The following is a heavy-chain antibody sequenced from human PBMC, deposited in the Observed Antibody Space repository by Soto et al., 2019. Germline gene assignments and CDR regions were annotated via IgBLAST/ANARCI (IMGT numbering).Heavy chain of an antibody. Sequence: EVQLLESGGPSVQPGGSVRLSWVVPGFPFSGFGMSWVRQAPGKGLEWVAHISGSGYSINYAESVKGRFTISRDNSKGTLYLQMNSLTVEDTALYYCSKFGPGADYWGQGTLVTVSS. V-gene: IGHV3-23*01. J-gene: IGHJ4*02. CDR3: SKFGPGADY. CDR2: ISGSGYSI. CDR1: GFPFSGFG. D-gene: IGHD3-3*01.